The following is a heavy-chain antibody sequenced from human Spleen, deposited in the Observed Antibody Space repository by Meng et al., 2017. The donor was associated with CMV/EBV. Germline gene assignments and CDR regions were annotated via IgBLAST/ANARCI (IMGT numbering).Heavy chain of an antibody. CDR3: ARGAYSSSLGP. CDR2: IYSGGST. D-gene: IGHD6-6*01. CDR1: GFTVSSNY. J-gene: IGHJ5*02. V-gene: IGHV3-53*01. Sequence: GESLKISCAASGFTVSSNYRSWVRQAPGKGLEWVSVIYSGGSTYYADSVKGRFTISRDNSKNTLYLQMNSLRAEDTAVYYCARGAYSSSLGPWGQGTLVTVSS.